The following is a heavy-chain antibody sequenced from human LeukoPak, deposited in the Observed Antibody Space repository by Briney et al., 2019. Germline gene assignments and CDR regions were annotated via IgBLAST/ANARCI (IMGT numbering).Heavy chain of an antibody. CDR3: AKNSYYYDSSGYSALDY. V-gene: IGHV3-23*01. Sequence: GGSLRLSCAASGFTFSSYAMSWVRQAPGKGLEWASAISGSGGSTYYADSVKGRFTISRDNSKNTLYLQMNSLRAEDTAVYYCAKNSYYYDSSGYSALDYWGQGTLVTVSS. CDR2: ISGSGGST. J-gene: IGHJ4*02. CDR1: GFTFSSYA. D-gene: IGHD3-22*01.